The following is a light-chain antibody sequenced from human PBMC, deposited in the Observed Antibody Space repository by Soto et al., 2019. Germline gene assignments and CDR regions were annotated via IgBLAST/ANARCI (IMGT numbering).Light chain of an antibody. CDR3: HKYHYSWT. J-gene: IGKJ1*01. CDR1: QSVPNSH. CDR2: GIS. V-gene: IGKV3-20*01. Sequence: EIVLTQSPGTLSLFPGXRATLSCRASQSVPNSHLAWFQQKPGQAPRPLIYGISKRATGIPDRFSGSGSGTDFTLTISRLEPEDFAVYYCHKYHYSWTFGQGTKADIK.